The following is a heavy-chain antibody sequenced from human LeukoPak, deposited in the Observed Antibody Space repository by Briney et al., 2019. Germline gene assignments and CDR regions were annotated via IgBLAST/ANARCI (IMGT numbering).Heavy chain of an antibody. CDR3: ARNWEFGEFDY. CDR2: IYYSGST. D-gene: IGHD1-26*01. V-gene: IGHV4-59*01. J-gene: IGHJ4*02. CDR1: GGSISSYY. Sequence: SETLSLICTVSGGSISSYYWSWIRQPPGKGLEWIGYIYYSGSTNYNPSLKSRVTISVDTSKNQFPLKLSSVTAADTAVYYCARNWEFGEFDYWGQGTLVTVSS.